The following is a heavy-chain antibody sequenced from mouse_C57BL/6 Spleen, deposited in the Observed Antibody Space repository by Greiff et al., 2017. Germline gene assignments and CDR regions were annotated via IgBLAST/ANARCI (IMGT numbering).Heavy chain of an antibody. Sequence: VKLQQPGAELVKPGASVKLSCKASGYTFTSYWMHWVKQRPGQGLEWIGMIHPNSGSTNYNEKFKSKATLTVDKSSSTAYMQLSSLTSEDSAVYYCAREEGYDDAMDYWGQGTSVTVSS. CDR3: AREEGYDDAMDY. J-gene: IGHJ4*01. CDR1: GYTFTSYW. D-gene: IGHD2-2*01. V-gene: IGHV1-64*01. CDR2: IHPNSGST.